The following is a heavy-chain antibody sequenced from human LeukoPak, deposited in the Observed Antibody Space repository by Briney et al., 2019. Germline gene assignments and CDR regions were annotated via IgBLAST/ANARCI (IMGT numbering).Heavy chain of an antibody. CDR1: GFTFSSYS. J-gene: IGHJ4*02. CDR2: ISSSSSTI. Sequence: GGSLRLSCAASGFTFSSYSMNWVRQAPGRGLEWVSYISSSSSTIYYADSVKGRFTISRDNAKNALYLQMTRLRAEDTAVYFCARDYVYAFDYWGQGTLVTVSS. CDR3: ARDYVYAFDY. D-gene: IGHD2/OR15-2a*01. V-gene: IGHV3-48*01.